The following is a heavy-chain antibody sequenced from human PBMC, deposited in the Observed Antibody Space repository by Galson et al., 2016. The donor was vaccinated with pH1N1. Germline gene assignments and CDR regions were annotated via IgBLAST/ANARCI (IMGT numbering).Heavy chain of an antibody. J-gene: IGHJ4*02. V-gene: IGHV1-69*02. Sequence: SVKVSCKASGDTFNYYTINWVRQAPGQGLQWMGRIIPVLSLPTYAQTFQGRVTISADKSTTTVHMHLSSLRSEDTAVYYCAKGTLPGYYDYWGQGTLVTVSS. D-gene: IGHD3-22*01. CDR3: AKGTLPGYYDY. CDR1: GDTFNYYT. CDR2: IIPVLSLP.